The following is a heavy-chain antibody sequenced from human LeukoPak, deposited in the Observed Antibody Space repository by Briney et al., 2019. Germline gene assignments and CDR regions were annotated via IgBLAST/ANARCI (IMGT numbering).Heavy chain of an antibody. J-gene: IGHJ4*02. CDR3: ARSPDSTGYPYYFDF. V-gene: IGHV4-4*07. CDR1: GGSISSHY. D-gene: IGHD3-22*01. Sequence: SETLSLTCTASGGSISSHYWSWVRQPAGKGPEWIGRIYSSRINNYNPSPKSRVTMSVGTSKNQFSLKLSSVAAADTAVYFCARSPDSTGYPYYFDFWGQGTLVTVSS. CDR2: IYSSRIN.